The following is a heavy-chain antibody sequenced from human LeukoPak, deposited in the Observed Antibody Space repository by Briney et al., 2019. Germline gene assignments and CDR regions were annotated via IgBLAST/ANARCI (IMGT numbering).Heavy chain of an antibody. D-gene: IGHD3-22*01. Sequence: SETLSLTCTVSGGSISSYYWSWIRQPAGKGLEWIGRIYTSGSTNCNPSLKSRVTMSVDTSKNQFSLKLSSVTAADTAVYYCARDIDSSGYYYDAFDIWGQGTMVTVSS. CDR1: GGSISSYY. V-gene: IGHV4-4*07. CDR3: ARDIDSSGYYYDAFDI. CDR2: IYTSGST. J-gene: IGHJ3*02.